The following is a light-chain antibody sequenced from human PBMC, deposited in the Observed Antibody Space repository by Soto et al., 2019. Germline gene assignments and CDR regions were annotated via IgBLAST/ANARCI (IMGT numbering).Light chain of an antibody. V-gene: IGKV3-15*01. CDR2: GAS. CDR3: QQYNNWPPWT. J-gene: IGKJ1*01. Sequence: EIVLTQSPGTLSLSPGERATLSCRASQSVSNNYLAWYQQKPGQAPRLLIYGASTRATGIPARFSGSGSGTEFTLTISSLQSGDFAVYYCQQYNNWPPWTFGQGTKVDIK. CDR1: QSVSNN.